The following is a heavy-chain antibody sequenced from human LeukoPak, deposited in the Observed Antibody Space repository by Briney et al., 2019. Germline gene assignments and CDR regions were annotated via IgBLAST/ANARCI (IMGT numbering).Heavy chain of an antibody. Sequence: PGESLKISSKGSGYSFTSYWIGWVRQIPGKRLEWMGIIYPGDSDTRYSPSFQGQATIPAAKSITTAYLQWSSQKASDTAMYYCARVDYGDTGHYFDNGGKGPLVTVPS. CDR3: ARVDYGDTGHYFDN. J-gene: IGHJ4*02. D-gene: IGHD4-17*01. CDR1: GYSFTSYW. CDR2: IYPGDSDT. V-gene: IGHV5-51*01.